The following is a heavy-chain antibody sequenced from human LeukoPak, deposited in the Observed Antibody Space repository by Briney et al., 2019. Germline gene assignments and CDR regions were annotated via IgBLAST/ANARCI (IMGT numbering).Heavy chain of an antibody. Sequence: SGTLSLTCAVSGDSISSNNRWTWVRQHPGKGLEWIGEIYHSGNTNYNPSLKSRVTISLDKSKNQFSLNLNSVTSADTAVYYCARRPVTTVFDYWGQGTLVTVSS. CDR1: GDSISSNNR. V-gene: IGHV4-4*02. D-gene: IGHD4-17*01. J-gene: IGHJ4*02. CDR3: ARRPVTTVFDY. CDR2: IYHSGNT.